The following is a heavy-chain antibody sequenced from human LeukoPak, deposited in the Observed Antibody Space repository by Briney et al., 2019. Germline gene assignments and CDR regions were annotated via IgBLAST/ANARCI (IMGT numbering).Heavy chain of an antibody. CDR1: GGTFSSYA. Sequence: SVKVSCKASGGTFSSYAISWVRQAPGQGLEWMGGIIPIFGTANYAQKFQGRVTITADESTSTAYMELSSLRSEDTAVYHCAREDEMATRKDAFDIWGQGTMVTVSS. V-gene: IGHV1-69*13. D-gene: IGHD5-24*01. CDR2: IIPIFGTA. CDR3: AREDEMATRKDAFDI. J-gene: IGHJ3*02.